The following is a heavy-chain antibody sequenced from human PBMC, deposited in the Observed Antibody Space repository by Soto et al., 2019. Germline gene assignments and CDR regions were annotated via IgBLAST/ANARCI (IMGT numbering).Heavy chain of an antibody. Sequence: QVQLQESGPELVKPSETLSLTCTVSGGSISSYYWSWIRQPPGKGLEWIGYIYYSGSTNYNPSLKSRVTISVDTSKNQFSLKLSSVTAADTAVYYCAREAGIAAAGRYWYFDLWGRGTLVTVSS. J-gene: IGHJ2*01. CDR1: GGSISSYY. V-gene: IGHV4-59*01. CDR2: IYYSGST. CDR3: AREAGIAAAGRYWYFDL. D-gene: IGHD6-13*01.